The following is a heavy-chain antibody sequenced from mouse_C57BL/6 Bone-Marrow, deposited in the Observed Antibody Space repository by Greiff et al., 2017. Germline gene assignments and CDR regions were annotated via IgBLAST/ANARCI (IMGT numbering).Heavy chain of an antibody. CDR2: IYPGSGST. V-gene: IGHV1-55*01. CDR1: GYTFTSYW. Sequence: VQLQQPGAELVKPGASVKMSCKASGYTFTSYWITWVKQRPGQGLEWIGDIYPGSGSTNYNEKFKSKATLTVESSSSTAYMQLSSLTSEDSAVYYCARPYYSNDWYFDVWGTGTTVTVSS. J-gene: IGHJ1*03. CDR3: ARPYYSNDWYFDV. D-gene: IGHD2-5*01.